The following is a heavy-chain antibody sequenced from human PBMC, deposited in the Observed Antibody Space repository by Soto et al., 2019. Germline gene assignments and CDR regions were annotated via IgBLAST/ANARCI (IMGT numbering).Heavy chain of an antibody. J-gene: IGHJ6*02. CDR2: INPSGGST. CDR1: GYTFTSYA. CDR3: AREGVAGTGYYGMDV. D-gene: IGHD6-19*01. V-gene: IGHV1-46*03. Sequence: GASVKVSCKASGYTFTSYAMHWVRQAPGQRLEWMGWINPSGGSTSYAQKFQGRVTMTRDTSTSTVYMELSSLRSEDTAVYYCAREGVAGTGYYGMDVWGQGTTVTVSS.